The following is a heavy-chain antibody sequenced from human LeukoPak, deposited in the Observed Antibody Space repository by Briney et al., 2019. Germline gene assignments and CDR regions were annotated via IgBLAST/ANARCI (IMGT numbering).Heavy chain of an antibody. Sequence: QPGGSLRLSCAASGFTFSSYGMHWVRQAPGKGLEWVAVIWYDDSNKYYADSVKGRFTISRDNSKNTLYLQMNSLRAEDTAVYYCARRVIDYDFDYWGQGTLVTVSS. V-gene: IGHV3-33*01. CDR3: ARRVIDYDFDY. J-gene: IGHJ4*02. D-gene: IGHD3-10*01. CDR2: IWYDDSNK. CDR1: GFTFSSYG.